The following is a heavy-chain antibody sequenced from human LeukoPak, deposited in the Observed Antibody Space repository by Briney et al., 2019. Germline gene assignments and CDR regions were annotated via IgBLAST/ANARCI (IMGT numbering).Heavy chain of an antibody. CDR1: GFTYSIYA. J-gene: IGHJ4*02. CDR3: AKEGGYNYGYLDY. D-gene: IGHD5-18*01. CDR2: ISGSGDT. V-gene: IGHV3-23*01. Sequence: GGSLRLSCAVSGFTYSIYAMSWVRQAPGKGLEGVSTISGSGDTYYVDPVKGRFTISRDNSKNTLYLQMNSLRAEDTAVYYCAKEGGYNYGYLDYWGQGTLVTVSS.